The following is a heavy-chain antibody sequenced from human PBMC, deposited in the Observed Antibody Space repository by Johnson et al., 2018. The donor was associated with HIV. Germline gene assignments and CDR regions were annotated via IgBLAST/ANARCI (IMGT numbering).Heavy chain of an antibody. CDR3: ARGPGGFGAFDI. CDR1: GFTFSDYY. Sequence: MLLVESGGGLVKPGGSLRLSCAASGFTFSDYYMSWIRQAPGKGLEWVAVISYDGSKKYHADSVKGRFTISRDNSKNTLYLQMNSLRAEDTAVYYCARGPGGFGAFDIWGQGTMVTVSS. V-gene: IGHV3-30*03. J-gene: IGHJ3*02. D-gene: IGHD2-8*02. CDR2: ISYDGSKK.